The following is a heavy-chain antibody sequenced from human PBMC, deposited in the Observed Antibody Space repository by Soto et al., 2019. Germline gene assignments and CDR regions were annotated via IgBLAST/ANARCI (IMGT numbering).Heavy chain of an antibody. J-gene: IGHJ3*02. Sequence: PSETLSLTCAVSGGSISSGGYSWSWIRQPPGKGLEWIGYIYHSGSTYYNPSLKSRVTISVDRSKNQFSLKLSSVTAADTAVYYCARDEKRSMGAFDIWGKGPMVTVSS. D-gene: IGHD3-16*01. V-gene: IGHV4-30-2*01. CDR2: IYHSGST. CDR3: ARDEKRSMGAFDI. CDR1: GGSISSGGYS.